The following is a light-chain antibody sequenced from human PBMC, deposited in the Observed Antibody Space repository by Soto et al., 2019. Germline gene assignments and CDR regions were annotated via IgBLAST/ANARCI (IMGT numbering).Light chain of an antibody. J-gene: IGLJ3*02. CDR3: LLVYSGVGLV. Sequence: QAVVTQEPSLTVSPGGTVTLTCGSSTGAVTSGHNPHWFQQKPGQAPRAVIYSTNNKRSWTPARVSGSLLGGRAALTLSGAQPDYEAEYYCLLVYSGVGLVFGGGTKVTVL. CDR2: STN. V-gene: IGLV7-46*01. CDR1: TGAVTSGHN.